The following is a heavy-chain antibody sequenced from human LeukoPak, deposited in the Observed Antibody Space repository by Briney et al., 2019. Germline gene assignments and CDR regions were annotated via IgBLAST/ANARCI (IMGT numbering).Heavy chain of an antibody. V-gene: IGHV4-39*01. CDR3: ASSDP. CDR2: IYYSGST. Sequence: SETLSLTGTVSGGSISSSSYYWGWIRQPPGKGLEWIGSIYYSGSTYYNPSLKSRVTISVDTSKNQFSLKLSSVTAADTAVYYCASSDPWGQGTLVTVSS. J-gene: IGHJ5*02. CDR1: GGSISSSSYY.